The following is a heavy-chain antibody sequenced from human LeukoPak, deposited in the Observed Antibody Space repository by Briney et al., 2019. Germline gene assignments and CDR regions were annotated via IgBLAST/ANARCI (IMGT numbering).Heavy chain of an antibody. CDR3: ARLEVVVVTPGRAAFDI. Sequence: SETLSLTCTVSGGSISVYYWTWIRQPPGKGLEWLGYLDHSGRSIYNPSLKSRVTMSVDTSKNHFSLDLTSVTAADTAIYYCARLEVVVVTPGRAAFDIWGQGTMVTVSS. D-gene: IGHD3-22*01. V-gene: IGHV4-59*01. CDR2: LDHSGRS. CDR1: GGSISVYY. J-gene: IGHJ3*02.